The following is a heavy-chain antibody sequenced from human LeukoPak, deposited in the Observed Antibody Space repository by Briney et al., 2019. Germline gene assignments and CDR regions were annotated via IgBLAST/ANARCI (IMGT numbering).Heavy chain of an antibody. D-gene: IGHD1-26*01. CDR3: TRAVGLGPGAHFDQ. J-gene: IGHJ4*02. CDR2: IPTSGISV. Sequence: GGSLRLSWAASGFSFSRYYMSWVRQTPGKALEWISYIPTSGISVQYADSVRGRFTASRDDAKNSLHLQMDSLRVEDTAVYYCTRAVGLGPGAHFDQWGQGALVIVSS. V-gene: IGHV3-11*01. CDR1: GFSFSRYY.